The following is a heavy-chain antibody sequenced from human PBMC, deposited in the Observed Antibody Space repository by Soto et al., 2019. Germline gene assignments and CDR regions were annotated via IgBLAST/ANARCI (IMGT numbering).Heavy chain of an antibody. CDR2: ISYDGSNK. CDR3: ARPLVVVTPNGYGMDV. V-gene: IGHV3-30-3*01. CDR1: GFTFSSYA. J-gene: IGHJ6*02. Sequence: QVQLVESGGGVVQPGRSLRLSCAASGFTFSSYAMHWVRQAPGKGLEWVAVISYDGSNKYYADSVKGRFTISRDNSKNTLCLQMNSLRAEDTAVYYCARPLVVVTPNGYGMDVWGQGTTVTVSS. D-gene: IGHD2-21*02.